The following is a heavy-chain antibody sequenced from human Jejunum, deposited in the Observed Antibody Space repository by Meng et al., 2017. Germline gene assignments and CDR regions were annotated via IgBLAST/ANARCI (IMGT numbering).Heavy chain of an antibody. Sequence: QLQLLQWCAGLLKPSETLSLTCTVYGDSFTDYYWNWTRQPPGKGLEWIGEIHHSGSTNYNASLESRVTISRDTSKKQFSLRLSSVTAADTAVYYCARRIRGGSYLGWGQGTLVTVSS. CDR3: ARRIRGGSYLG. V-gene: IGHV4-34*01. D-gene: IGHD1-26*01. CDR1: GDSFTDYY. CDR2: IHHSGST. J-gene: IGHJ4*02.